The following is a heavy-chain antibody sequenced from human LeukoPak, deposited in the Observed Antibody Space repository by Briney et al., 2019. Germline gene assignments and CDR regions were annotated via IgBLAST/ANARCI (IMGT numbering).Heavy chain of an antibody. CDR2: IYPSGST. D-gene: IGHD6-19*01. CDR1: GGSISSYY. Sequence: SEALSLTCTVSGGSISSYYWNWIRQPAGKGLEWIGRIYPSGSTNYNPSLKSRVTMSVDMSKNQFSLKLTSMTAADTAVYYCARDPSFSSGWFDCWGQGTLVTVSS. V-gene: IGHV4-4*07. J-gene: IGHJ4*02. CDR3: ARDPSFSSGWFDC.